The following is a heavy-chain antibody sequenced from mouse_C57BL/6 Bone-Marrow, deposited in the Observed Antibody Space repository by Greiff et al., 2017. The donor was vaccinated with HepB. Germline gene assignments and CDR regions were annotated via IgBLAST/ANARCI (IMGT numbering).Heavy chain of an antibody. CDR1: GYTFTSYG. D-gene: IGHD1-1*01. J-gene: IGHJ1*03. CDR2: IYPRSGNT. V-gene: IGHV1-81*01. Sequence: QVQLQQSGAELARPGASVKLSCKASGYTFTSYGISWVKQRTGQGLEWIGEIYPRSGNTYYNEKFKGKATLTADKSSSTAYMELRSLTSEDAAVYFCARRNYYGRADVWGTGTTVTVSS. CDR3: ARRNYYGRADV.